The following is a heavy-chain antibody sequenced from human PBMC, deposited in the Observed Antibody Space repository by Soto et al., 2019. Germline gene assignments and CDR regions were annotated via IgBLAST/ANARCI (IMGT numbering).Heavy chain of an antibody. Sequence: QVQLQESGPGLVKPSGTLFLTCVVSGDSIISQSHWWSWVRQSPGKGLEWMGEIHHSGSTNYNPSLKSRVTMSVYNRKNQFSLQMTSVTAADTAVYYCARGIDYRWADWGQGSLVIVSS. V-gene: IGHV4-4*02. CDR3: ARGIDYRWAD. CDR1: GDSIISQSHW. J-gene: IGHJ4*02. D-gene: IGHD3-16*01. CDR2: IHHSGST.